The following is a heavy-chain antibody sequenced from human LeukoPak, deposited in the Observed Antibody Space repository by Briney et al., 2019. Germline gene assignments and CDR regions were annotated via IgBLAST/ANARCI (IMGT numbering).Heavy chain of an antibody. CDR2: IYYSGST. J-gene: IGHJ5*02. V-gene: IGHV4-59*01. D-gene: IGHD2-15*01. CDR3: ARGGYCSGGSCYRLEWFDP. CDR1: GGSISSYY. Sequence: SETLSLTCTVSGGSISSYYWSWIRQPPGKGLEWIGYIYYSGSTNYNPSLKSRVTISVDTSKNQFSLKLSSVTAADTAVYSCARGGYCSGGSCYRLEWFDPWGQGTLVTVSS.